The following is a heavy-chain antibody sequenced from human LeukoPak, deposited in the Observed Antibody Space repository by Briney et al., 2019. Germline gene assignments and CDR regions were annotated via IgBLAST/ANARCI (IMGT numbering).Heavy chain of an antibody. V-gene: IGHV1-69*13. D-gene: IGHD2-2*01. CDR3: ARGGIVVVPAAMGVQGVDWFDP. J-gene: IGHJ5*02. Sequence: ASVKVSCKASGGTFSSYAISWVRQAPGQGLEWMGGIIPIFGTGNYAQKFQGRVTITGDESTSTAYMELSSLRSEDTAVYYCARGGIVVVPAAMGVQGVDWFDPWGQGTLVTVSS. CDR2: IIPIFGTG. CDR1: GGTFSSYA.